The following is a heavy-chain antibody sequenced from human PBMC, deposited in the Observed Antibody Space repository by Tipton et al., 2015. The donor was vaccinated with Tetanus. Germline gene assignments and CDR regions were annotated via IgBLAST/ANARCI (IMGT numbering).Heavy chain of an antibody. CDR2: INPNNGRT. CDR1: GYTFTGYY. CDR3: ARGMDYDSSGIDDF. D-gene: IGHD3-22*01. Sequence: QLVQSGAEVKKPGASVKVSCKSSGYTFTGYYVHWVRQAPGQGLEWMGWINPNNGRTYVAQKFQARVTLTTMTSISTAYMDLSRLRSDDTAIYYCARGMDYDSSGIDDFWGQGTLVTVSS. V-gene: IGHV1-2*02. J-gene: IGHJ4*02.